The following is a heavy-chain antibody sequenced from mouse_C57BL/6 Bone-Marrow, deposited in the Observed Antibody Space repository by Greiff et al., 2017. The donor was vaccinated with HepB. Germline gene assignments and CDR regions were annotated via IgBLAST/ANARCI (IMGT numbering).Heavy chain of an antibody. D-gene: IGHD1-1*01. CDR2: INPYNGGT. V-gene: IGHV1-19*01. CDR3: ARYYYGSSYGY. CDR1: GYTFTDYY. J-gene: IGHJ2*01. Sequence: EVKLQESGPVLVKPGASVKMSCKASGYTFTDYYMNWVKQSHGKSLEWIGVINPYNGGTSYNQKFKGKATLTVDKSSSTAYMELNSLTSEDSAVYYCARYYYGSSYGYWGQGTTLTVSS.